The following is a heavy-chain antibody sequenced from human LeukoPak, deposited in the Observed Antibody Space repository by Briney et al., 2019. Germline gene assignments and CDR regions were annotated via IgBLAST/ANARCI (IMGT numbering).Heavy chain of an antibody. Sequence: GGSRRPSCAASGLTFSNYAMHWVRQAPGKGLEWVAVISYYGSNKFYADSVKGRFTISRDNSQNTLHLQMNSLRDEDTAVYYCARSLPTSYYYLDVWGKGTTVTVSS. CDR2: ISYYGSNK. CDR3: ARSLPTSYYYLDV. J-gene: IGHJ6*03. V-gene: IGHV3-30*04. CDR1: GLTFSNYA.